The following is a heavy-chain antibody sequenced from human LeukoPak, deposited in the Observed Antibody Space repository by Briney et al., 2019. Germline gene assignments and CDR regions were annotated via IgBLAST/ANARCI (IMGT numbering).Heavy chain of an antibody. V-gene: IGHV4-61*01. D-gene: IGHD2-15*01. Sequence: SETLSLTCTVSGGSMRSGSYCWSWIRQPPGKGLEWIGYISYSGSTNYNPSLKSRVTISVDTSKNQFSLKLSSVTAADTAVYYCARDRPGGSTLDYWGQGTLVTVSS. J-gene: IGHJ4*02. CDR1: GGSMRSGSYC. CDR3: ARDRPGGSTLDY. CDR2: ISYSGST.